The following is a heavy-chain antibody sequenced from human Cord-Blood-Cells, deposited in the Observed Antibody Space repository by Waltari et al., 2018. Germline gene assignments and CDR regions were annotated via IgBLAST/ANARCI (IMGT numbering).Heavy chain of an antibody. CDR2: INHSGST. V-gene: IGHV4-34*01. CDR1: GGSFSGYY. D-gene: IGHD6-13*01. Sequence: QVQLQQWGAELLKPSETLSLTCAVYGGSFSGYYWSWIRQPPGKGLEWIGEINHSGSTNYNPSLKSRVTISVDTSKNQFSLKLSSVTAADTAVYYCARYSSSWPNDAFDIWGQGTMVTVSS. CDR3: ARYSSSWPNDAFDI. J-gene: IGHJ3*02.